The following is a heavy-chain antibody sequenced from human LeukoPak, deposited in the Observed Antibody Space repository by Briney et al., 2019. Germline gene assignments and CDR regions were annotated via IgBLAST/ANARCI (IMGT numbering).Heavy chain of an antibody. D-gene: IGHD6-13*01. Sequence: ASVKVSCKASGYTFTGYYMHWVRQAPGQGLEWMGWINPNSGGTNYAQKFQGRVTMTRDTSISTAYMELSRLRSDDTAVYYCARDEGGSSWYDAFDIWGQGTMVAVSS. CDR2: INPNSGGT. CDR3: ARDEGGSSWYDAFDI. J-gene: IGHJ3*02. CDR1: GYTFTGYY. V-gene: IGHV1-2*02.